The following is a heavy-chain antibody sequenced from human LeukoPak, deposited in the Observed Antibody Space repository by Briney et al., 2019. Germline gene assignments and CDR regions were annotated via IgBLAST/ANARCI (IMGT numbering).Heavy chain of an antibody. V-gene: IGHV3-23*01. Sequence: GGSLRLTCAASGFSFSTYSMSWVRQAPGKGLEWVSVISDTGATKFYADSVKGRFTISRDNSKNTLYLQMSSLRVEDTAVYYCAGKYASGTYPLDYWGQGILVTVSS. CDR1: GFSFSTYS. D-gene: IGHD3-10*01. CDR2: ISDTGATK. J-gene: IGHJ4*02. CDR3: AGKYASGTYPLDY.